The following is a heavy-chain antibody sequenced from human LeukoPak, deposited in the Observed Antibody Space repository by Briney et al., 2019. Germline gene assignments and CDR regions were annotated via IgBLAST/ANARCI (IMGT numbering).Heavy chain of an antibody. V-gene: IGHV4-39*01. CDR2: IYYSGST. J-gene: IGHJ4*02. CDR1: GGSISSSSYY. D-gene: IGHD6-6*01. CDR3: AVYSSSSCY. Sequence: PSETLSLTCTVSGGSISSSSYYWGWIRQPPGKGLEWIGSIYYSGSTYYNPSLKSRVTISVDTSKNQLSLKLSSVTAADTAVYYCAVYSSSSCYWGQGTLVTVSS.